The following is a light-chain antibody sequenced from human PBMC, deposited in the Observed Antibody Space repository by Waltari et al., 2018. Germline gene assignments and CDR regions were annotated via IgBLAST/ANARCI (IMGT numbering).Light chain of an antibody. CDR2: VNSDGSH. CDR3: QTGGHGTWV. V-gene: IGLV4-69*01. CDR1: SGPSTNI. Sequence: QLVLTQSPSASASQGASVTLTCTLSSGPSTNIITSRQQQPEKGPRNLMNVNSDGSHNKGVGIPDRFSGSSSGAERYLTISSLQSEDEADYYCQTGGHGTWVFGGGTRLTVL. J-gene: IGLJ3*02.